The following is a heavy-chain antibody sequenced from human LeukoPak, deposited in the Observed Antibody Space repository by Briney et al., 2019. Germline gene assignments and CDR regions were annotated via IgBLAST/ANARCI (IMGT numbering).Heavy chain of an antibody. CDR2: ISSRGTTI. Sequence: GGPLRLSCAASGFSFSDYYLSWIRQAPGKGLECVSYISSRGTTIYYADSVKGRFTISRDNAKNTLYLQMNSLRAEDTAVYYCAKDSVVVVAASSYFDYWGQGTLVTVSS. J-gene: IGHJ4*02. CDR3: AKDSVVVVAASSYFDY. D-gene: IGHD2-15*01. V-gene: IGHV3-11*01. CDR1: GFSFSDYY.